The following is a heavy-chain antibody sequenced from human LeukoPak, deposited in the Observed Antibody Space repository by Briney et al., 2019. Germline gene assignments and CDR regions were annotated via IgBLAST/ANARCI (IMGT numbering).Heavy chain of an antibody. D-gene: IGHD6-19*01. CDR1: GGSIDSSSNY. V-gene: IGHV4-39*01. J-gene: IGHJ4*02. CDR2: IYFTRST. CDR3: ARHRMRIAVAVVHDY. Sequence: SETLSLTCTVSGGSIDSSSNYWGRLRPPPGQELVWIVSIYFTRSTNYSPSLKSRLTISIDTPKNQFSLKLSSVTAADTAVYYCARHRMRIAVAVVHDYWGQGSLVTVS.